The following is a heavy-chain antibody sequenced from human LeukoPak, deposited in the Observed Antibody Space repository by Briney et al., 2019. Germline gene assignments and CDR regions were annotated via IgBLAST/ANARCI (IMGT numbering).Heavy chain of an antibody. CDR1: GYTFTSYD. J-gene: IGHJ4*02. CDR3: ARDSYYYGSGSYNGEPFDF. CDR2: MNPNSGNT. Sequence: ASVKVSCKASGYTFTSYDINWVRQATGQGLEWMGWMNPNSGNTGYAQKFQGRVTMTRNTSISTAYMELSSLRSEDAAVYYCARDSYYYGSGSYNGEPFDFWGQGTLVTVSS. D-gene: IGHD3-10*01. V-gene: IGHV1-8*01.